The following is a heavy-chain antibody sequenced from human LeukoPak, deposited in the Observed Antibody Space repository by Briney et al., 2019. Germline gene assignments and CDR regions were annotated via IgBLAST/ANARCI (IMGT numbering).Heavy chain of an antibody. D-gene: IGHD4-17*01. CDR3: ARDPTTVTKGLDI. Sequence: SETLSLTCTVSGDSMNSHYWSWIRQPPGKGLEWIGYISYIGSTNYNPSLKSRVTISVDTSKNQISLKLSSVTAADTAVYYCARDPTTVTKGLDIWGKGTMVTVSS. V-gene: IGHV4-59*11. CDR2: ISYIGST. CDR1: GDSMNSHY. J-gene: IGHJ3*02.